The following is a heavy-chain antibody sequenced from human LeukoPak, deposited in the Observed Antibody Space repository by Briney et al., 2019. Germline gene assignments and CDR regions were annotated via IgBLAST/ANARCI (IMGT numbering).Heavy chain of an antibody. CDR2: IIPIFGTA. J-gene: IGHJ6*04. CDR1: GGTFSSYA. Sequence: ASVKVSCKASGGTFSSYAISWVRQAPGQGLEWMGGIIPIFGTANYAQKFQGRVTITAGESTSTAYMELSSLRSEDTAVYYCAKTPYYYGSGSSLYYYGMDVWGKGTTVTVSS. D-gene: IGHD3-10*01. CDR3: AKTPYYYGSGSSLYYYGMDV. V-gene: IGHV1-69*01.